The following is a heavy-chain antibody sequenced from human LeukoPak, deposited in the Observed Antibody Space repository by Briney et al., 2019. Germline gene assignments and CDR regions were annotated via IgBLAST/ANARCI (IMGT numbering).Heavy chain of an antibody. CDR1: GFTFSNFW. J-gene: IGHJ4*02. D-gene: IGHD3-22*01. CDR3: AREGGYSLNY. CDR2: RKRDGSEK. Sequence: PGGSLRLSCTAAGFTFSNFWMSWVRQAPGKGLEWVANRKRDGSEKYYVDSVKGRFTISRDNAKNSLYLQMNSLRAEDTAVFYRAREGGYSLNYWGQGTLVTVSS. V-gene: IGHV3-7*01.